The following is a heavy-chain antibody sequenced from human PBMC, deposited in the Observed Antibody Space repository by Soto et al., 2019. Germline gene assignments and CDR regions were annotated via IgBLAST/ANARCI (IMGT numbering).Heavy chain of an antibody. Sequence: PGGSLRLSCAASGFTFSDYYMSWIRQAPGKGLEWVSYISSSGSTIYYADSVKGRFTISRDNAKNSLYLQMNSLRAEDTAVYYCASGNYGSGSYSHRHYGMDVWGQGTTVTVSS. CDR2: ISSSGSTI. D-gene: IGHD3-10*01. CDR1: GFTFSDYY. J-gene: IGHJ6*02. CDR3: ASGNYGSGSYSHRHYGMDV. V-gene: IGHV3-11*01.